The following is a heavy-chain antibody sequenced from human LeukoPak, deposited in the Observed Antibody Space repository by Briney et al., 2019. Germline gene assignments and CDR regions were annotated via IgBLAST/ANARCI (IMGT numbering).Heavy chain of an antibody. CDR1: GGSISSSTYY. D-gene: IGHD1-1*01. CDR2: IYHSGST. J-gene: IGHJ4*02. V-gene: IGHV4-61*05. CDR3: ARYNGDYGYFDY. Sequence: SETLSLTCTVSGGSISSSTYYWGWIRQLPGKGLEWVGHIYHSGSTNYNPSLKSRVTISVDTSKNQLSLQLTSVTAADTAVYYCARYNGDYGYFDYWGQGTLVTVSS.